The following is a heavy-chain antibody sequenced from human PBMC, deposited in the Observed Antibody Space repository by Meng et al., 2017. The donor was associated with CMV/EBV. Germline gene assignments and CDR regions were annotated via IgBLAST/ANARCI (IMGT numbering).Heavy chain of an antibody. D-gene: IGHD1-26*01. CDR2: INPNSGGT. V-gene: IGHV1-2*02. CDR3: ARDLIVGATFYYGMDV. Sequence: ASVTVSCQASGYTFTGYYMHWVRQAPGQGLEWMGWINPNSGGTNYAQKFQGRVTMTRDTSISTAYMELSRLRSDDTAVYYCARDLIVGATFYYGMDVWGQGTTVTVSS. CDR1: GYTFTGYY. J-gene: IGHJ6*02.